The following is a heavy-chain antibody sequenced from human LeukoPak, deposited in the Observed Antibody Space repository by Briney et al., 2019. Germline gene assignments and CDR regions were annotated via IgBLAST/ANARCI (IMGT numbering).Heavy chain of an antibody. Sequence: PGGSLRLSCAAPGFTFSSHDMHWVRQATGKGLEWVSAIGTAGDTYYPGSVKGRFTISRENAKNSLYLQMNSLRAGDTAVYYCARVSGASYMDVWGKGTTVTVSS. CDR1: GFTFSSHD. J-gene: IGHJ6*03. CDR3: ARVSGASYMDV. CDR2: IGTAGDT. V-gene: IGHV3-13*01.